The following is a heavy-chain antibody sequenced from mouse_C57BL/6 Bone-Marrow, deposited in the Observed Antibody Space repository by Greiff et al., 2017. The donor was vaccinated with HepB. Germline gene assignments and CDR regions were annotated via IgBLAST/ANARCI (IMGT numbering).Heavy chain of an antibody. CDR2: IYPGDGDT. CDR3: ARIPRSNYYFDY. D-gene: IGHD2-5*01. J-gene: IGHJ2*01. CDR1: GYAFSSSW. V-gene: IGHV1-82*01. Sequence: VQLQQSGPELVKPGASVKISCKASGYAFSSSWMNWVKQRPGKGLEWIGRIYPGDGDTNYNGKFKGKATLTADKSSSKAYMQLSSLTSEDSAVYFCARIPRSNYYFDYWGQGTTLTVSS.